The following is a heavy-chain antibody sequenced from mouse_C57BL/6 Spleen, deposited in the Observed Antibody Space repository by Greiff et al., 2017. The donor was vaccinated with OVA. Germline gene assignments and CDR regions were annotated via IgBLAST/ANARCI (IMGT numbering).Heavy chain of an antibody. CDR3: ARATEDAMDY. Sequence: VQLQQSGPGLVKPSQSLSLTCSVTGYSITSGYYWNWIRQFPGNKLEWMGYISYDGSNNYNPSLKNRISITRDTSKNQFFLKLNSVTTEDTATYYCARATEDAMDYWGQGTSVTVSS. CDR2: ISYDGSN. J-gene: IGHJ4*01. D-gene: IGHD1-1*01. V-gene: IGHV3-6*01. CDR1: GYSITSGYY.